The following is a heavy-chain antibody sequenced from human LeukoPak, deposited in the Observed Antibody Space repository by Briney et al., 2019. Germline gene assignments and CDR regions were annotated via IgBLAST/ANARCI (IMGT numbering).Heavy chain of an antibody. CDR1: GFTFSSYA. J-gene: IGHJ3*02. CDR3: AKYFRLAQDAFDI. D-gene: IGHD3-10*02. V-gene: IGHV3-23*01. Sequence: GGSLRLSCAASGFTFSSYAMSWVRQAPGKGLEWVSAISGSGGSTYYADSVRGRFTISRDNSKNTLYLQMNSLRAEDTAVYYYAKYFRLAQDAFDIWGQGTMVTVSS. CDR2: ISGSGGST.